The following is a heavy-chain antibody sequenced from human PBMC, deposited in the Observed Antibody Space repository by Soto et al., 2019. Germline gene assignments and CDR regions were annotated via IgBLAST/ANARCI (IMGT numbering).Heavy chain of an antibody. CDR2: IYWDDDK. Sequence: QITLKESGPTLVKPTQILTLTCTFSGFSLSTSGVGVGWIRQPPGKALEWLALIYWDDDKRYSPSLKSRLTITKHTSKNQLVLTMTNMDPVDTATYYCAHRLSMYRQEAFDIWGQGTMVTVSS. CDR3: AHRLSMYRQEAFDI. CDR1: GFSLSTSGVG. D-gene: IGHD2-2*01. J-gene: IGHJ3*02. V-gene: IGHV2-5*02.